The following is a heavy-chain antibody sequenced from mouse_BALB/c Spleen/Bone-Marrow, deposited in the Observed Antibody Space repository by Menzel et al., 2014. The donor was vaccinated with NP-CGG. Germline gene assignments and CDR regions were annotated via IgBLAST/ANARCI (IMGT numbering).Heavy chain of an antibody. Sequence: QVQLQQSGAELVKPGASVKLSCRASGYTFTSYYMYWVKPRPGQGLEWIGEINPSNGGTNFNEKFKSKATLTVDKSSSTAYMQLSSLTSEDSAVYYCTRSNGNWFAYWGQGTLVTVSA. CDR2: INPSNGGT. D-gene: IGHD2-1*01. V-gene: IGHV1S81*02. J-gene: IGHJ3*01. CDR1: GYTFTSYY. CDR3: TRSNGNWFAY.